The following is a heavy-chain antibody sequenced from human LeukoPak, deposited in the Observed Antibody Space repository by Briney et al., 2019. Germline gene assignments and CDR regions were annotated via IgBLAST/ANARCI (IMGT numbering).Heavy chain of an antibody. V-gene: IGHV4-34*01. D-gene: IGHD3-16*01. CDR3: ARRRVHYGGGISYYYYYMDV. CDR1: GGSFNGYY. J-gene: IGHJ6*03. CDR2: INHRGTT. Sequence: SETLSLTCAVYGGSFNGYYWTWIRHIPGKGLEWIGEINHRGTTNDNPALKSRLTMSVDTSKNQFSLKMTSVTAADTAVYYCARRRVHYGGGISYYYYYMDVWDTGTTVTISS.